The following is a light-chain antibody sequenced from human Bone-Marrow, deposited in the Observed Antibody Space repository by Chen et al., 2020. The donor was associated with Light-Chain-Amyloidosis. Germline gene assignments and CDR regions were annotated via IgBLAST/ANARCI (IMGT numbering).Light chain of an antibody. Sequence: QSVLTQPPSASGTPGQRVTISCSGSSPNIGSNTVNWYQQLPGTAPKLLIYSNNQRPSGVPDRFSGSKSGTSAPLAISGLQSEDEADYYCAAWDDSLNGWVFGGGTKLTVL. CDR3: AAWDDSLNGWV. J-gene: IGLJ3*02. CDR1: SPNIGSNT. CDR2: SNN. V-gene: IGLV1-44*01.